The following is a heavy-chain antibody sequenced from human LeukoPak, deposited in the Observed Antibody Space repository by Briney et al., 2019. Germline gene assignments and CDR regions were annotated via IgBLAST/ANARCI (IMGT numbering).Heavy chain of an antibody. Sequence: ASVKVSCKASGYTFTGYYMHWVRQAPGQGLEWMGWINPNSGGTNYAQKFQGRVTMTRDTSISTAYMELSRLRSDDTAVYYCARDTSYDYVWGSYVPGNDYWGQGTLVTVSS. D-gene: IGHD3-16*01. CDR3: ARDTSYDYVWGSYVPGNDY. V-gene: IGHV1-2*02. J-gene: IGHJ4*02. CDR2: INPNSGGT. CDR1: GYTFTGYY.